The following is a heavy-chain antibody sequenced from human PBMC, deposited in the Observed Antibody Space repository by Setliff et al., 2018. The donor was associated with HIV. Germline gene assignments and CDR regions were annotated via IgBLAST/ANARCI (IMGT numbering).Heavy chain of an antibody. CDR1: GGSFSGYY. CDR3: ARGEGLCGGGDCFPLAYVDY. V-gene: IGHV4-34*01. Sequence: SETLSLTCAVYGGSFSGYYWSGIRQSPGKGLEWIGEIIYNGGTNYNPSLKSRVSISLDTSKNQFSLKLTSVTAADTAIYYCARGEGLCGGGDCFPLAYVDYWGRGTLVTVSS. J-gene: IGHJ4*02. D-gene: IGHD2-21*02. CDR2: IIYNGGT.